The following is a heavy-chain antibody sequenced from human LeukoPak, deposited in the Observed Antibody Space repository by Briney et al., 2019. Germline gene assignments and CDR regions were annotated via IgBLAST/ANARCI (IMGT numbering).Heavy chain of an antibody. Sequence: PSETPSHTCTVSGGSVSSGIYYWTWIRQPPGKGLEWIGYIYYSGSTNYNPSLKSRVTISVDTSKNQFSLKLSSVTAADTAVYYCARDIAYGANSLDYWGQGTLVTVSS. J-gene: IGHJ4*02. D-gene: IGHD4-23*01. CDR1: GGSVSSGIYY. CDR3: ARDIAYGANSLDY. CDR2: IYYSGST. V-gene: IGHV4-61*01.